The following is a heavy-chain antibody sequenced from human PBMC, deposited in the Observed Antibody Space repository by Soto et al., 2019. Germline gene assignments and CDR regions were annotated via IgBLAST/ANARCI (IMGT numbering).Heavy chain of an antibody. Sequence: QITLKESGPTLVKPTQTLTLTCTFSGFSLSTSGVGVGWIRQPPGKALEWLALIYWDDDKRYSPSLKSRLTITKDTSKNQVVLTMTNMDPVDTATYYCAHTRYYYGSGSYHYYSYGMDVWGQGTTVTVSS. CDR1: GFSLSTSGVG. CDR3: AHTRYYYGSGSYHYYSYGMDV. CDR2: IYWDDDK. D-gene: IGHD3-10*01. J-gene: IGHJ6*02. V-gene: IGHV2-5*02.